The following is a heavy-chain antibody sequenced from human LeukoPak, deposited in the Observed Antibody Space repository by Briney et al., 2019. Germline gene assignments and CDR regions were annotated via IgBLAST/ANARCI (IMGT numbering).Heavy chain of an antibody. CDR3: ARDLGDYYGSGSYSAFDI. CDR2: IYYSGST. V-gene: IGHV4-59*01. Sequence: SETLSRTCTVSGGSISSYYWSWIRQPPGKGLEWIGYIYYSGSTNYNPSLKSRVTISVDTSKNQFSLKLSSVTAADTAVYYCARDLGDYYGSGSYSAFDIWGQGTMVTVSS. J-gene: IGHJ3*02. CDR1: GGSISSYY. D-gene: IGHD3-10*01.